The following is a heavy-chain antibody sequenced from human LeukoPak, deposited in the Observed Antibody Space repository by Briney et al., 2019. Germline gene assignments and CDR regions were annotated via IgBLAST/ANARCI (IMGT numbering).Heavy chain of an antibody. D-gene: IGHD3-16*01. CDR3: ARGQVPVFWGSNHRTNWFDP. Sequence: SETLSLTCAVYGGSFSGYYWSWIRQPPGKGLGWIGEINHSGSTNYNPSLKSRVTISVDTSKNQFSLKLSSVTAADTAVYYCARGQVPVFWGSNHRTNWFDPWGQGTLVTVSS. V-gene: IGHV4-34*01. J-gene: IGHJ5*02. CDR2: INHSGST. CDR1: GGSFSGYY.